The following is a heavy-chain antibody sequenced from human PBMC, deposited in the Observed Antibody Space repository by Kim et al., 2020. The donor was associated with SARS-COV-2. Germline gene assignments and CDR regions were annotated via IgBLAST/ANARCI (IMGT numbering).Heavy chain of an antibody. J-gene: IGHJ5*02. CDR3: AKSSYYDFWSGYLNWFDP. D-gene: IGHD3-3*01. V-gene: IGHV3-23*01. Sequence: KGRFPISRDNSKNTLYLQMNSLRAEDTAVYYCAKSSYYDFWSGYLNWFDPWGQGTLVTVSS.